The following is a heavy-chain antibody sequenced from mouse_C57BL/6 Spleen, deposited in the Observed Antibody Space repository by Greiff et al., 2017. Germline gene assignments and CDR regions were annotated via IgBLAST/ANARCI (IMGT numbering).Heavy chain of an antibody. CDR1: GYTFTSYW. Sequence: QVQLQQPGAELVMPGASVKLSCKASGYTFTSYWMHWVKQRPGQGLEWIGEIDPSDSYTNYNQKFKGKATLTVDKSSSPAYMLRSSLTSEDSAVYYCARPVIATHCYFDVWGTGTTVTVSS. CDR2: IDPSDSYT. V-gene: IGHV1-69*01. J-gene: IGHJ1*03. D-gene: IGHD1-1*01. CDR3: ARPVIATHCYFDV.